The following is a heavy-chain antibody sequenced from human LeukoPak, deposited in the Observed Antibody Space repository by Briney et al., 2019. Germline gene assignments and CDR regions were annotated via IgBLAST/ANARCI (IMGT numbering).Heavy chain of an antibody. J-gene: IGHJ6*03. CDR1: GGSISTYY. CDR2: IYYSGST. CDR3: ARVTYTIAARYYYYMDV. D-gene: IGHD6-6*01. V-gene: IGHV4-59*01. Sequence: SETLSLTCTVSGGSISTYYWSWIRQPPGKGLEWIGYIYYSGSTNYIPSLKSRVTISVDTSKNQFSLKISSVTAADTAVYYCARVTYTIAARYYYYMDVWGKGTTVTVSS.